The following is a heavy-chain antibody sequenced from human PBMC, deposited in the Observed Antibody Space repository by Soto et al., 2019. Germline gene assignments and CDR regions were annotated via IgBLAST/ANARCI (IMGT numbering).Heavy chain of an antibody. V-gene: IGHV1-69*01. J-gene: IGHJ6*02. Sequence: QVQLVQSGAEVKKPGSSVKVSCKASGGTFSSYAISWVRQAPGQGLEWMGGIIPIFGTANYAQKFQGRVTITADVSTSSAYMELSSLRSEDTAVYYCAIRYCSSTSCYTPYYCYGMDVWGQGTTVTVSS. CDR1: GGTFSSYA. CDR2: IIPIFGTA. D-gene: IGHD2-2*02. CDR3: AIRYCSSTSCYTPYYCYGMDV.